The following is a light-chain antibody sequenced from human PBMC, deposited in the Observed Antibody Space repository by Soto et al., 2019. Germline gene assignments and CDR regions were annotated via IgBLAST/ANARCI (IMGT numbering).Light chain of an antibody. Sequence: DIVMTQSPDSLAVSLGERATINCKSSQSVLYSANNKNYLAWYQQKPGRSPKLLIYWASTRESGVPDRFSGSGSGTDFTLTISNLQAEDVAVYYCQQYYSKYTFGQGTKLEIK. CDR1: QSVLYSANNKNY. CDR2: WAS. V-gene: IGKV4-1*01. CDR3: QQYYSKYT. J-gene: IGKJ2*01.